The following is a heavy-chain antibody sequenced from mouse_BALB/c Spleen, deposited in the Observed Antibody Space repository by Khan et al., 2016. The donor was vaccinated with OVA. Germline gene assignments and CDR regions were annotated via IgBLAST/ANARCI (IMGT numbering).Heavy chain of an antibody. J-gene: IGHJ2*01. CDR2: IFPGSGDT. V-gene: IGHV1-77*01. Sequence: QVQLKESGPELVKPGSSMKMSCKASGYTFTDFVLNWVKQRNGQGLEWIGQIFPGSGDTYYNERFKVKATLTADKYSNSVYMHIGSMKSEDSAVYFCASSEYDSLRYWGQGTTLTVSS. CDR1: GYTFTDFV. D-gene: IGHD2-12*01. CDR3: ASSEYDSLRY.